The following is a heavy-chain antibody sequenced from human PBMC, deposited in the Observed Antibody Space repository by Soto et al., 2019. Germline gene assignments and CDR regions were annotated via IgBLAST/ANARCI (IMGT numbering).Heavy chain of an antibody. CDR2: IWSDGSNR. J-gene: IGHJ3*02. CDR3: ARDGQSPAPYAFDM. V-gene: IGHV3-33*01. Sequence: QVQLVESGGGVVQPGMSLRLSCATSGFSFSSHAIHWVRQAPGKGLEWVAQIWSDGSNRYYADSMRGRFTISRDFSNNMAFLHMDSLRAEDTAVYYCARDGQSPAPYAFDMWGQGTLVIVSS. CDR1: GFSFSSHA.